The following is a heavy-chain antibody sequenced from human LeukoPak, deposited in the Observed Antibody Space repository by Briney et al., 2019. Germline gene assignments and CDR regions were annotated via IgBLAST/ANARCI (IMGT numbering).Heavy chain of an antibody. V-gene: IGHV3-23*01. CDR3: ARDAYSNYVFPSDY. CDR2: VSSDGINT. D-gene: IGHD4-11*01. Sequence: GGSLRLSCSASGFTFSNFAMSWVRQAPGKGLEWVSAVSSDGINTYYTDSLKGRFTISRDNSKNTVFLQMHSLTAEDTAVYYCARDAYSNYVFPSDYWGQGTLVTVSS. J-gene: IGHJ4*02. CDR1: GFTFSNFA.